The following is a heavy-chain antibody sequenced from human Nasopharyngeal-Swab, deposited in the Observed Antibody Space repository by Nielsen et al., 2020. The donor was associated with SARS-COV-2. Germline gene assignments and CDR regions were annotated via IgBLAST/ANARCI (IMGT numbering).Heavy chain of an antibody. J-gene: IGHJ5*02. CDR3: AREVVVPSGGYNWFDP. Sequence: GEAQKITCAASGLTFRSYSMNWGRQAPGKGLEWVSYISSSSSTIYYADSVKGRFTISRDNAKNSLYLQMNSLRAEDTAVYYCAREVVVPSGGYNWFDPWGQGTRVTVSS. D-gene: IGHD2-2*01. V-gene: IGHV3-48*01. CDR1: GLTFRSYS. CDR2: ISSSSSTI.